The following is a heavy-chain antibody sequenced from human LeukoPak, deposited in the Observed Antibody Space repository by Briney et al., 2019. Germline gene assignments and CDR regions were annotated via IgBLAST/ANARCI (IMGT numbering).Heavy chain of an antibody. D-gene: IGHD5-12*01. J-gene: IGHJ4*02. CDR2: INPNSGDT. CDR3: AKNPYEYYFDY. V-gene: IGHV1-2*02. Sequence: ASVKVSCKASGYTFTGYYMHWVRQAPGQGLGWMGWINPNSGDTNYAQKFQGRVTMTRGTSISTAYMELSRLRSDDTAVYYCAKNPYEYYFDYWGQGTPVTVSS. CDR1: GYTFTGYY.